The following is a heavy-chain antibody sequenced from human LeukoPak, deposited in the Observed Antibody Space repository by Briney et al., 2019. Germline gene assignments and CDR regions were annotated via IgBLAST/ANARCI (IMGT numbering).Heavy chain of an antibody. CDR2: ISGSDVST. CDR1: GFTFSTYA. J-gene: IGHJ4*02. D-gene: IGHD3-22*01. CDR3: AKVDYTTMIVVVPYCFDY. Sequence: GGSLRLSCAASGFTFSTYAMTWVRQAPGKGLQWVSAISGSDVSTYYADSVKARFTISRDNSKNTLYLQMNSLRAEDTAVYYCAKVDYTTMIVVVPYCFDYWGQGTLVAVSS. V-gene: IGHV3-23*01.